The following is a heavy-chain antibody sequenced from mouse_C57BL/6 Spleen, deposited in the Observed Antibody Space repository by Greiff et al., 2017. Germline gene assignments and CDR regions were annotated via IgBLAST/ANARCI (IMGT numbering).Heavy chain of an antibody. CDR2: IDPSDSYT. Sequence: VQLQQPGAELVRPGTSVKLSCKASGYTFPSYWMHWVTQRPGQGLAWIGVIDPSDSYTNYNQKFKGKATLTVDTSSSTAYMQLSSLTSEDSAVYYCAREDLLVDDWGQGTTLTVSS. CDR1: GYTFPSYW. CDR3: AREDLLVDD. D-gene: IGHD2-1*01. J-gene: IGHJ2*01. V-gene: IGHV1-59*01.